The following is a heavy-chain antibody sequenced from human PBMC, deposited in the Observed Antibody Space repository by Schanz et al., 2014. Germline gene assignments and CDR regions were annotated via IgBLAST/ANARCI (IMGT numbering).Heavy chain of an antibody. Sequence: QVQLLQSGSEVKKPGASVKVSCEISGYTVSALAMHWVRQAPGKGLEWLGGFDVEDGETIYAQKFQGRVIMTEDTSTDTAYVELSRLTSEDTGVYYCATETSRTWFYNGVDVWGQGTTVTGSS. CDR2: FDVEDGET. CDR3: ATETSRTWFYNGVDV. J-gene: IGHJ6*02. CDR1: GYTVSALA. D-gene: IGHD2-2*01. V-gene: IGHV1-24*01.